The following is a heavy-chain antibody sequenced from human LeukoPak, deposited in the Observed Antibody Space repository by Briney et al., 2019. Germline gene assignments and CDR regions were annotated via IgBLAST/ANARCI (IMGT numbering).Heavy chain of an antibody. J-gene: IGHJ4*02. Sequence: SETLSLTCAVYGGSFSGYYWSWIRQPPGKGLERIGEINHSGSTNYNPSLKSRVTISVDTSKNQFSLKLSSVTAADTAVYYCARDPTWDYWGQGTLVTVSS. CDR2: INHSGST. CDR1: GGSFSGYY. CDR3: ARDPTWDY. V-gene: IGHV4-34*01.